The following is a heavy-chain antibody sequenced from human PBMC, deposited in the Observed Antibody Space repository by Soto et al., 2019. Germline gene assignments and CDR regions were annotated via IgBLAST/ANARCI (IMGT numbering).Heavy chain of an antibody. CDR3: ARERWCITMIVERWCDP. CDR2: IIPIFGTA. CDR1: GGTFSSYA. V-gene: IGHV1-69*13. J-gene: IGHJ5*02. Sequence: GASVKVSCKASGGTFSSYAISWVRQAPGQGLEWMGGIIPIFGTANYAQKFQGRVTITADESTSTAYMELSSLRSEDTAVYYCARERWCITMIVERWCDPWGQGTLVTVSS. D-gene: IGHD3-22*01.